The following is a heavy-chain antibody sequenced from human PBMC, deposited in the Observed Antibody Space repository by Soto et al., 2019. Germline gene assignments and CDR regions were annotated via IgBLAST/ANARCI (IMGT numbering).Heavy chain of an antibody. Sequence: LGESLKISCAASGFTFSSYAMSWVRQAPGKGLEWVSAISGSGGSTYYADSVKGRFTISRDNSKNTPYLQMNSLRAEDTAVYYCAKHSRIKIFGVVETQNCFDSWGQGTLVTVSS. CDR1: GFTFSSYA. J-gene: IGHJ5*01. V-gene: IGHV3-23*01. CDR2: ISGSGGST. D-gene: IGHD3-3*01. CDR3: AKHSRIKIFGVVETQNCFDS.